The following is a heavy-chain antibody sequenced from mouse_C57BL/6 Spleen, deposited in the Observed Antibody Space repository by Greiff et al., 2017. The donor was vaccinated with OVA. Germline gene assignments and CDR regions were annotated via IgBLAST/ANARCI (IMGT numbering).Heavy chain of an antibody. CDR3: ARTAELDY. J-gene: IGHJ2*01. V-gene: IGHV1-50*01. D-gene: IGHD3-2*01. Sequence: VQLQQPGAELVKPGASVKLSCKASGYTFTSYWMQWVKQRPGQGLEWIGEIDPSDSYTNYNQQFKGKATLTVDTSSSTAYMQLSSLTSEDSAVYYCARTAELDYWGQGTTLTVSS. CDR1: GYTFTSYW. CDR2: IDPSDSYT.